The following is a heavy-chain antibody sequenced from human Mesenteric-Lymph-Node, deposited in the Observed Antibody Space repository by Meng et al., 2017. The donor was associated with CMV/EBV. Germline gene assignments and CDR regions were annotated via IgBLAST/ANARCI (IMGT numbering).Heavy chain of an antibody. D-gene: IGHD3-10*01. Sequence: GESLKISCAASGFTFRSYGMHWVRQAPGKGLEWVAFIRYDGSNKYYADSVKGRFTISRDNSKNTLYLQMNSLRAEDTAVYYCAKAYAAFGELLSLYYYGMDVWGQGTTVTVSS. J-gene: IGHJ6*02. V-gene: IGHV3-30*02. CDR2: IRYDGSNK. CDR3: AKAYAAFGELLSLYYYGMDV. CDR1: GFTFRSYG.